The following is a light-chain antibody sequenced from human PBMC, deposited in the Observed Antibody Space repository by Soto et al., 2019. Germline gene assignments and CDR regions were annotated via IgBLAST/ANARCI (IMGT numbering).Light chain of an antibody. J-gene: IGLJ2*01. CDR3: SSYAGSNNRVV. CDR2: EVT. CDR1: SSDVGDYNY. V-gene: IGLV2-8*01. Sequence: QLVLTQPPSASGSPGQSVTISCTGTSSDVGDYNYVSWYQQHPGKAPKLMIYEVTKRPSGVPDRFSGSKSGNTASLTVSGLQAEDEADYYCSSYAGSNNRVVFGGGTKLTVL.